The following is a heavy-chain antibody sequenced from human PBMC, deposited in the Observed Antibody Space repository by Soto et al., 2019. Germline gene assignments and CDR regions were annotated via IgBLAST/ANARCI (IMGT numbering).Heavy chain of an antibody. CDR2: ISAYKGNT. CDR1: GDSFTSYG. Sequence: ASVKVSCKASGDSFTSYGISWVRQAPGQGLEWLGCISAYKGNTKYAQSFQGRVIMTTDTSTSTAYMELRSLRSDDTAVYYCATDRQFLWFGELSDPFHIWGQGTMVTVSS. V-gene: IGHV1-18*01. D-gene: IGHD3-10*01. J-gene: IGHJ3*02. CDR3: ATDRQFLWFGELSDPFHI.